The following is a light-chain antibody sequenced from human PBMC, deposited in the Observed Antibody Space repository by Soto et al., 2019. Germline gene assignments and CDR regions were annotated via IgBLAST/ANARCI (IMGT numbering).Light chain of an antibody. Sequence: DIQMTQSPSSLSASVGDRVTITCRASQSISSYLNWYQQKPGKAPKVLIYAASSLQSGVPSRFSGSGYGTDFTFTISSLQPEDFATYYCHQSYSTPRSFGGGTKVEIK. CDR1: QSISSY. CDR2: AAS. J-gene: IGKJ4*01. V-gene: IGKV1-39*01. CDR3: HQSYSTPRS.